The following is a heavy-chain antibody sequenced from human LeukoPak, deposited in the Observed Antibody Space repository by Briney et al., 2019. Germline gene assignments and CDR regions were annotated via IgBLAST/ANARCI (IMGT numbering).Heavy chain of an antibody. CDR1: GGSFSGYY. J-gene: IGHJ5*02. CDR3: ARHSGYSSDWFDP. CDR2: INHSGST. Sequence: SETLSLTCAVYGGSFSGYYWSWIRQPPGKGLEWIGEINHSGSTYYNPSLKSRVTISVDTSKNQFSLKLSSVTAADTAVYYCARHSGYSSDWFDPWGQGTLVTVSS. V-gene: IGHV4-34*01. D-gene: IGHD6-13*01.